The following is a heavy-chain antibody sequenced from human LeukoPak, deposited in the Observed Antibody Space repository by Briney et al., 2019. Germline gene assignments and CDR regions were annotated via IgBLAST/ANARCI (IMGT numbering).Heavy chain of an antibody. V-gene: IGHV3-30*18. D-gene: IGHD4/OR15-4a*01. CDR1: GFTFSSYG. CDR2: ISYDGSNK. Sequence: PGRSLRLSCAASGFTFSSYGMHWVRQAPGKGLEWVAVISYDGSNKYYADSVKGRFTISRDNSKNTLYLQMNSLRAEDTAVYYCAKDANDGYFDYWGQGTLVTVSS. CDR3: AKDANDGYFDY. J-gene: IGHJ4*02.